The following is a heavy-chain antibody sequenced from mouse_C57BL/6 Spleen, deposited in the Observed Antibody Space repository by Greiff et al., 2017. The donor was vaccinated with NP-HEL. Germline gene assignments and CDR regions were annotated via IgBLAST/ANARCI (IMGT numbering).Heavy chain of an antibody. Sequence: VQLVESGPGLVAPSQSLSITCTVSGFSLTSYGVSWVRQPPGKGLEWLGVIWGDGSTNYHSALISRLAIRKDNSKSQVFLQLNSLQTDDTATYYCARVKGAYYAMDYWGQGTSVTVSS. CDR3: ARVKGAYYAMDY. D-gene: IGHD2-2*01. V-gene: IGHV2-3*01. CDR2: IWGDGST. CDR1: GFSLTSYG. J-gene: IGHJ4*01.